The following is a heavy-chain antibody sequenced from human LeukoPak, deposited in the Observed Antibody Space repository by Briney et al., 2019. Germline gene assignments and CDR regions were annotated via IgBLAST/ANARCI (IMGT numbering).Heavy chain of an antibody. J-gene: IGHJ4*02. CDR1: GGTFSSYA. Sequence: GVSVKVSCKASGGTFSSYAISWVRQAPGQGLEWMGGIIPIFGTANYAQKFQGRVTITTDESTSTAYMELSSLRSEDTAVYYCATQGEKTHQSSGGSCYSLDYWGQGTLVTVSS. CDR3: ATQGEKTHQSSGGSCYSLDY. D-gene: IGHD2-15*01. V-gene: IGHV1-69*05. CDR2: IIPIFGTA.